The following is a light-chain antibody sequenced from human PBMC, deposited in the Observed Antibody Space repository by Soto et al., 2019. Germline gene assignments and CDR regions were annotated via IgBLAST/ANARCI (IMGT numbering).Light chain of an antibody. CDR3: MKGTHWPIT. CDR1: QSLVHSDGIAY. V-gene: IGKV2-30*02. Sequence: DVVMTQSPLSLPVTLGQPASISCRSNQSLVHSDGIAYFSWFQQRPGRSPRRLIYKVSNRDSGVRARFSGSGSDTDCALKISSVDAEYVGVYYRMKGTHWPITFGQGTRLEMK. J-gene: IGKJ5*01. CDR2: KVS.